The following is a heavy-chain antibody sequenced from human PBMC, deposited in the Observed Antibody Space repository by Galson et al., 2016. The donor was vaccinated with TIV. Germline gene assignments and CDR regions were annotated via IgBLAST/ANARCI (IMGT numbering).Heavy chain of an antibody. CDR1: GYTFNNYP. V-gene: IGHV1-3*04. CDR2: INTGTINT. Sequence: SVKVSCKASGYTFNNYPIYWVRQAPGQSLEWMGWINTGTINTKYSQKFQGRVTITRDTSANTVYMELNSLTPEDTAVYFCARDRTGTTWFDPWGQGTLVTVSS. CDR3: ARDRTGTTWFDP. J-gene: IGHJ5*02. D-gene: IGHD1-7*01.